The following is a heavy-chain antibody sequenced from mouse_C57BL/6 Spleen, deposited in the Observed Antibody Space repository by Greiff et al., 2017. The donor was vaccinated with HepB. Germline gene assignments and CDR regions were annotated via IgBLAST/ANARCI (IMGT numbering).Heavy chain of an antibody. Sequence: QVQLQQSGPELVKPGASVKISCKASGYAFSSSWMNWVKQRPGKGLEWIGRIYPGDGDTNYNGKFKGKATLTADKSSSTADMQLSSLTSEDSAVYFCARSRGYYYGSSPLYAMDYWGQGTSVTVSS. CDR3: ARSRGYYYGSSPLYAMDY. V-gene: IGHV1-82*01. CDR1: GYAFSSSW. J-gene: IGHJ4*01. D-gene: IGHD1-1*01. CDR2: IYPGDGDT.